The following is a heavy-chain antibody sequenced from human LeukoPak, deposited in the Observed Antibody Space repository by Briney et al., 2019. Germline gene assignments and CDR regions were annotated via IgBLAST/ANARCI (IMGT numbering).Heavy chain of an antibody. CDR2: ISAYNGNT. Sequence: GASVKVSCKASGYRFTSYGITWVRQAPAQGLEWMGWISAYNGNTNYAQKVQGRVTLTTDTSTSTAYMELRSLRSDDTAVYYCAREGYCSGGICYSTMNWFDPWGQGTLVTVSS. V-gene: IGHV1-18*01. D-gene: IGHD2-15*01. J-gene: IGHJ5*02. CDR3: AREGYCSGGICYSTMNWFDP. CDR1: GYRFTSYG.